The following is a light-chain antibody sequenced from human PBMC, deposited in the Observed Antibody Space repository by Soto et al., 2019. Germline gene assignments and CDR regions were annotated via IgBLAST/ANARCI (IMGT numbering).Light chain of an antibody. J-gene: IGKJ4*01. Sequence: DVQMTQSPSSLSAFVGEKVTITCRASQGIAPYLAWFQQKPVKVPKLLIYATSTLQSGVPSRFSGSGSGTDFTLTINSLQPEDVGTYYCQKYNSAPLTFGGGTKVDIK. CDR1: QGIAPY. V-gene: IGKV1-27*01. CDR2: ATS. CDR3: QKYNSAPLT.